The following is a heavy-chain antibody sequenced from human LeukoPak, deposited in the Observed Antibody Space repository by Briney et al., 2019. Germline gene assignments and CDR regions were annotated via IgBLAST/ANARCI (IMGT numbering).Heavy chain of an antibody. V-gene: IGHV3-23*01. J-gene: IGHJ3*02. D-gene: IGHD1-7*01. CDR1: RFTFSSYA. Sequence: GGSLRLSCAASRFTFSSYAMTWVRQAPGRGLEWVSATSGSGDSTYYADSVKGRFTVARDNSKSTLYLQMNSLRAEDTAVYYCAKRGQVDWNYIFAFDIWGQGTMVTVSS. CDR2: TSGSGDST. CDR3: AKRGQVDWNYIFAFDI.